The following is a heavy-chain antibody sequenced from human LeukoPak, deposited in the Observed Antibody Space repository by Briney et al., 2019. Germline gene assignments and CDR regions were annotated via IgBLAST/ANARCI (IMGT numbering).Heavy chain of an antibody. J-gene: IGHJ5*02. D-gene: IGHD2-2*02. CDR3: ARQGYCSSTSCYRRGKYNWFDP. Sequence: GGSLRLSCAASGFTFSSYEMNWVRQAPGKGLEWVSYISSSGSTIYYADSVKGRFTISRDNAKNSLYLQMNSLRAEDTAVYYCARQGYCSSTSCYRRGKYNWFDPWGQGTLVTVSS. CDR1: GFTFSSYE. V-gene: IGHV3-48*03. CDR2: ISSSGSTI.